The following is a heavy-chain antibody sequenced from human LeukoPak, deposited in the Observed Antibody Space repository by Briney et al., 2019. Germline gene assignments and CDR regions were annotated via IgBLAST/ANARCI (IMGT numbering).Heavy chain of an antibody. V-gene: IGHV3-74*01. CDR1: GFTFSRYW. J-gene: IGHJ4*02. D-gene: IGHD1-26*01. CDR3: ARDSFSGTYLFDY. CDR2: INSDGSNT. Sequence: GGSLRLSCAASGFTFSRYWMHWVRQDPGKGLVWVSRINSDGSNTIYADSVKGRFTISRDNAKNTLYLQMNSLRVEDTAVYYCARDSFSGTYLFDYWGQGTLVTVSS.